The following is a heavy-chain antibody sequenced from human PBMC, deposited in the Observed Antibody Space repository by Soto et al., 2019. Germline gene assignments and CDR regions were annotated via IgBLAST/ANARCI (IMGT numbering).Heavy chain of an antibody. D-gene: IGHD3-10*01. CDR2: INAYNGNT. CDR1: GYTFSNYG. J-gene: IGHJ6*02. V-gene: IGHV1-18*01. CDR3: ARDLMVRGVIITWPDYYYYYGMDV. Sequence: GASVKVSCKASGYTFSNYGIHWVRQAPGQRLEWMGLINAYNGNTKYAQKFQGRVTMTTDTSTSTAYMELRSLRSDDTAVYYCARDLMVRGVIITWPDYYYYYGMDVWGQGTTVTVSS.